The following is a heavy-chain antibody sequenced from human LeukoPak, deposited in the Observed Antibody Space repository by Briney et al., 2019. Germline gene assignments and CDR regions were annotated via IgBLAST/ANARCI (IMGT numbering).Heavy chain of an antibody. D-gene: IGHD5-12*01. CDR2: INPNSGGT. CDR3: AGLDSGYDFCY. J-gene: IGHJ4*02. CDR1: GYTFTSYA. Sequence: GASVKVSCKASGYTFTSYAMHWVRQAPGQGLEWMGWINPNSGGTNYAQKFQGRVTMTRDTSISTAYMELSRLRSDDTAVYYCAGLDSGYDFCYWGQGTLVTVSS. V-gene: IGHV1-2*02.